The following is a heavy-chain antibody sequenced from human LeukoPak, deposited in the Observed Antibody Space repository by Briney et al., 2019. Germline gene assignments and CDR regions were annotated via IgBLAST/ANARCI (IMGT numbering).Heavy chain of an antibody. Sequence: GGSLRLSCAASGFTFSSYVMHWGRQAPGKGLEWVAIISYDGSNEYYADSVKGRFTISRDNSKNTLYLQMNSLRAADTAVYYCARANYDSSGTIDYWGQGTLVTVSS. CDR2: ISYDGSNE. V-gene: IGHV3-30*04. CDR3: ARANYDSSGTIDY. J-gene: IGHJ4*02. CDR1: GFTFSSYV. D-gene: IGHD3-22*01.